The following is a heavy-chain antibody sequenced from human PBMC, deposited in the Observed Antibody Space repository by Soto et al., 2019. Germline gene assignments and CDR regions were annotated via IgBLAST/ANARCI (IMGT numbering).Heavy chain of an antibody. J-gene: IGHJ6*03. V-gene: IGHV1-3*01. CDR1: GYTFTNYA. CDR3: ARGHFAIVPIASWHYYWAV. Sequence: ASVKVSCKASGYTFTNYAVHWVRQAPGQRLEWMGWINAGNGNTRYSKKFKGRVSITRDTSARTAYMELSSLTSEDTATYFCARGHFAIVPIASWHYYWAVWGKGTTVPGSS. CDR2: INAGNGNT. D-gene: IGHD2-2*01.